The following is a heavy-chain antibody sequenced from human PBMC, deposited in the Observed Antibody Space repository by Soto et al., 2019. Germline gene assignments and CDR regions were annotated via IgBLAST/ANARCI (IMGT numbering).Heavy chain of an antibody. CDR1: GGTFSSYT. D-gene: IGHD3-3*02. V-gene: IGHV1-69*02. J-gene: IGHJ4*02. Sequence: QVQLVQSGAEVKKPGSSVKVSCKASGGTFSSYTISWVRQAAGQGLEWMGRIIPILGIANYAQKFQGRVTITADKSTSTAYMQLSSLRSEDTAVYYCARLSPERIDYWGQGTLVTVSS. CDR2: IIPILGIA. CDR3: ARLSPERIDY.